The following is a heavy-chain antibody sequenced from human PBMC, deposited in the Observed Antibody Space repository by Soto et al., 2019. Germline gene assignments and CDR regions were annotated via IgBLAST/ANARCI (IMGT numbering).Heavy chain of an antibody. CDR3: ARDSSGYYYYTRGFYYYGMDV. D-gene: IGHD3-22*01. J-gene: IGHJ6*02. Sequence: SETLSLTCTVSGGSISSSSYYWGWIRQPPGKGLEWIGSIYYSGSTYYNPSLKSRVTISVGTSKNQFSLKLSSVTAADTAVYYRARDSSGYYYYTRGFYYYGMDVWGQGTTVTVSS. V-gene: IGHV4-39*01. CDR2: IYYSGST. CDR1: GGSISSSSYY.